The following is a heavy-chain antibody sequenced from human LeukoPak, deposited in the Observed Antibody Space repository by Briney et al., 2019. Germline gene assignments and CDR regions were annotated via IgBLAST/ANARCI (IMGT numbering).Heavy chain of an antibody. Sequence: SETLSLTCTVSGYSISSGHYWGRIRQPPGKGLEWIGSIYHSGSTYYNPSLKSRVTISVDTSKNQFSLKLSSVTAADTAVYYCARDLAYCGGDCYSWGQGTLVTVSS. D-gene: IGHD2-21*01. CDR1: GYSISSGHY. CDR2: IYHSGST. CDR3: ARDLAYCGGDCYS. V-gene: IGHV4-38-2*02. J-gene: IGHJ5*02.